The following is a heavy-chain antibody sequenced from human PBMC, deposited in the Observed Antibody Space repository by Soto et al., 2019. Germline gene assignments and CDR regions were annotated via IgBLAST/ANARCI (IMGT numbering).Heavy chain of an antibody. V-gene: IGHV1-18*04. CDR1: GYTFSNYG. J-gene: IGHJ4*02. Sequence: VASVKVSCKASGYTFSNYGITWVRQAPGQGLEWMGWVSAYNRNTNYAQKFEDRVTMTTDTSTGTAYMELRSLRSDDTAVYYCAKSPGMYYYDSSGYYHYDYWGQGTLVTVSS. CDR3: AKSPGMYYYDSSGYYHYDY. CDR2: VSAYNRNT. D-gene: IGHD3-22*01.